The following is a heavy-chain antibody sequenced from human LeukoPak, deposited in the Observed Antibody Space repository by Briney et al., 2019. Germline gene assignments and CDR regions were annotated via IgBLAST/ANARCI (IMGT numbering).Heavy chain of an antibody. CDR1: GFIFSNYA. D-gene: IGHD6-25*01. CDR3: AKSPPEAASWADDYYGMDV. Sequence: GGSLRLSCAASGFIFSNYAMTWVRQAPGKGLEWVSTIRGSTGTTFYADSVKGRYTISRDKNTLYLQMNGLRVEDTAVYYCAKSPPEAASWADDYYGMDVWGQGTTVTVSS. V-gene: IGHV3-23*01. CDR2: IRGSTGTT. J-gene: IGHJ6*02.